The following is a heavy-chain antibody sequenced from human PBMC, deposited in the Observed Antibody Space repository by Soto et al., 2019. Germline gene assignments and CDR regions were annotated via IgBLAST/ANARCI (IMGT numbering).Heavy chain of an antibody. CDR1: GGPISSGGYY. J-gene: IGHJ6*03. CDR3: ARHSSYYYYMEV. V-gene: IGHV4-31*03. CDR2: IYYSGNT. Sequence: SETLSLTCTVSGGPISSGGYYWSWIRQHPGKGLEWIGYIYYSGNTYYNPSLKSRVTISVDTSKNQFSLKLSSVTAADTAVYEGARHSSYYYYMEVWGKGTTVSVSS. D-gene: IGHD6-13*01.